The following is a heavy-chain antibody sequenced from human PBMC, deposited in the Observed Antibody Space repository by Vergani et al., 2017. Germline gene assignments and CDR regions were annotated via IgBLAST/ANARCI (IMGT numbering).Heavy chain of an antibody. CDR2: IKSDGSIT. CDR3: ARDTVTGSRYFDY. D-gene: IGHD6-19*01. Sequence: VQLVESGGGLIHPGGSLRLSCEGSGFSFSGYWMHWVRQSPEKGLVWVSRIKSDGSITNYADSVKGRFTISRDNSKNTLFLQMNSLRPEDTAVYYCARDTVTGSRYFDYWGQGTLVTVSS. J-gene: IGHJ4*02. CDR1: GFSFSGYW. V-gene: IGHV3-74*01.